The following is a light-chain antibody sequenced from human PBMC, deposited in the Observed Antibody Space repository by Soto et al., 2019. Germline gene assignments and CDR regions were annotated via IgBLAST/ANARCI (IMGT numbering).Light chain of an antibody. V-gene: IGKV3-15*01. CDR3: QQYDNWPPCT. J-gene: IGKJ2*02. Sequence: EIVMTQSPATLSVSPGERVTLSCRASQSVSRFLAWYQQRPGQAPRLLIYDTSTRDTGVPARFSGSGSGTEFSLTISSLQSEDFSVYYCQQYDNWPPCTFGQGTKLEVK. CDR1: QSVSRF. CDR2: DTS.